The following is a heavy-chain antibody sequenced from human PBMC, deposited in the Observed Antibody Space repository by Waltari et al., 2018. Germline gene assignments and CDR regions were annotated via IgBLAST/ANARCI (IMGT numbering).Heavy chain of an antibody. D-gene: IGHD1-1*01. J-gene: IGHJ3*01. Sequence: QLQLQESGPGLVKPSETLSLTCSVSGGSITARSHFWGWIRQSPGQALEWIGTVSHNGVPDPSPSLQSRLTMSRDTSKNQLSLTLGSVTASDTAVYYCATYIGASVGTAAFDVWGQGTMVTVSS. CDR3: ATYIGASVGTAAFDV. CDR1: GGSITARSHF. CDR2: VSHNGVP. V-gene: IGHV4-39*01.